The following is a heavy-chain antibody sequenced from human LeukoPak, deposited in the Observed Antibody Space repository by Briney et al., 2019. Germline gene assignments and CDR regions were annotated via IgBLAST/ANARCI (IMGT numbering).Heavy chain of an antibody. CDR3: ARPHITIFGVAPGGWFDP. D-gene: IGHD3-3*01. CDR2: IYYSGSP. CDR1: GGSISSSSYY. J-gene: IGHJ5*02. Sequence: SETLSLTCTVSGGSISSSSYYWGWIRQPPGKGLEWIGSIYYSGSPYYNPSLKSRVTISVDTSKNQFSLKLSSVTAADTAVYYCARPHITIFGVAPGGWFDPWGQGALVTVSS. V-gene: IGHV4-39*01.